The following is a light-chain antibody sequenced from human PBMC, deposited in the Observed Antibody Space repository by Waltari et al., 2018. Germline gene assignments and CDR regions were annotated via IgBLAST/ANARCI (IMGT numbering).Light chain of an antibody. CDR2: WAS. V-gene: IGKV4-1*01. CDR3: QQYYSTPWT. J-gene: IGKJ1*01. CDR1: QSVFYSSTNKNN. Sequence: DIVMTQSPYSLSVSLGERVTITCKSRQSVFYSSTNKNNLAWYHQKPGQPPKLLIYWASTRESGVPDRFSGSGSGTDFTLTIGSLQAEDVAVYYCQQYYSTPWTFGQGTKVEIK.